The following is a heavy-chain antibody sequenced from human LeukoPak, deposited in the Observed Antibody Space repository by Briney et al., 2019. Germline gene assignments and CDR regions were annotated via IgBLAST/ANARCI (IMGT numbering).Heavy chain of an antibody. Sequence: ASVKVSCKASGYTFTGYYMHWVRQAPGQGPEWMGRTNPNSGGTNYAQKFQGRVTMTRDTSISTAYMELSRLRSDDTAVYYCARHATGRYSSGRDYYYGMDVWGQGTTVTVSS. CDR2: TNPNSGGT. J-gene: IGHJ6*02. CDR3: ARHATGRYSSGRDYYYGMDV. CDR1: GYTFTGYY. D-gene: IGHD6-19*01. V-gene: IGHV1-2*06.